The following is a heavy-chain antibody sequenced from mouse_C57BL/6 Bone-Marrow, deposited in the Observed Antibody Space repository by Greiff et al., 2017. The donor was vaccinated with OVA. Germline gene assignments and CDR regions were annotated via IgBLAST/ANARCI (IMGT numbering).Heavy chain of an antibody. CDR2: TFYSGIT. D-gene: IGHD1-1*02. V-gene: IGHV3-3*01. CDR3: ARGGGPRRNYYYAMDY. J-gene: IGHJ4*01. Sequence: EVKLLESGPSLVRPSQTLSLTCTVTGFSINSDCYWIWIRQFPGNKLEYIGYTFYSGITYYNPSLESRTYITRNTSKNQFSLKLSSVTTEDTATYYCARGGGPRRNYYYAMDYWGQGTSVTVSS. CDR1: GFSINSDCY.